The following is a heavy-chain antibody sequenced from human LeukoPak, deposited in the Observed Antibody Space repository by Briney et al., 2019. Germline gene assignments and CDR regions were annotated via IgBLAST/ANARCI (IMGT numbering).Heavy chain of an antibody. CDR3: ARGVTYYYDSSGYLY. CDR2: IHTSGRA. Sequence: SQTLSLTCTVSGDSISSGSYYWSWIRQPAGKGLEWIGRIHTSGRANYNPSLKSRVTISADTSKNQFSLKLSSVTAADTAVYYCARGVTYYYDSSGYLYWGQGTLVTVSS. CDR1: GDSISSGSYY. V-gene: IGHV4-61*02. D-gene: IGHD3-22*01. J-gene: IGHJ4*02.